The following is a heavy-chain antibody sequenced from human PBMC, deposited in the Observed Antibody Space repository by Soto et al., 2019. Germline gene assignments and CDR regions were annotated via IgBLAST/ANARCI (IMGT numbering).Heavy chain of an antibody. J-gene: IGHJ4*02. CDR2: IYYSGST. Sequence: PSETLSLTCTVSGGSINNYYWSWIRQPPGKGLEWIGYIYYSGSTNYNPSIKSRVTISVDTSKNQFSLKLTSVTAADTAVYYCARDNGYSYGYNLDHWGQGTLVTVSS. V-gene: IGHV4-59*01. CDR1: GGSINNYY. D-gene: IGHD5-18*01. CDR3: ARDNGYSYGYNLDH.